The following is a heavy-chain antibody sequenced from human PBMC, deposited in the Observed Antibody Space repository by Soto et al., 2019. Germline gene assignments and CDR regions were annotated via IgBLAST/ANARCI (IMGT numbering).Heavy chain of an antibody. J-gene: IGHJ3*02. D-gene: IGHD5-12*01. Sequence: QVQLVESGGGVVQPGRSLRLSCAASGFTFSSYAMHWVRQAPGKGLEWVAVISYDGSNKYYADSVKGRFTISRDNSKNTLYLQMNSLRAEDTAVYYCARDRDGYNWLGGAFDIWGQGTMVTVSS. CDR1: GFTFSSYA. CDR2: ISYDGSNK. V-gene: IGHV3-30-3*01. CDR3: ARDRDGYNWLGGAFDI.